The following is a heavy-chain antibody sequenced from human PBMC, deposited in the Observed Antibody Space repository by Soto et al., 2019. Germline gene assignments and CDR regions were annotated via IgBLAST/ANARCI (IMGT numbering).Heavy chain of an antibody. CDR3: ARDRWGRSWFDP. CDR1: GYTFTSYG. D-gene: IGHD3-16*01. J-gene: IGHJ5*02. V-gene: IGHV1-18*01. Sequence: AAVKVSCKASGYTFTSYGISWVRQAPGQGLEWMGWISAYNGNTNYAQKLQGRVTMTTDTSTSTAYMELRSLRSDDTAVYYCARDRWGRSWFDPWGQGTLVTVSS. CDR2: ISAYNGNT.